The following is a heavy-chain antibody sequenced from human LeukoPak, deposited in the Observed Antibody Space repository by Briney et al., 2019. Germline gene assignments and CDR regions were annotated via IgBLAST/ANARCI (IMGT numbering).Heavy chain of an antibody. CDR3: ARAYCGGDCYPADY. CDR1: GGSISSGGYY. Sequence: PSQTLSLTCTVSGGSISSGGYYWSWIRQHPGKGLEWIGYIYYSGSTYYNPSLKSRVTISVDTSKNQFSLKLSSVTAADTAVYYCARAYCGGDCYPADYWAREPWSPSPQ. CDR2: IYYSGST. D-gene: IGHD2-21*02. V-gene: IGHV4-31*03. J-gene: IGHJ4*02.